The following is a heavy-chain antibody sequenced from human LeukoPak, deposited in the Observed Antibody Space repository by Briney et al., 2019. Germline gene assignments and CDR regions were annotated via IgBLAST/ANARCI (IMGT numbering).Heavy chain of an antibody. J-gene: IGHJ4*02. CDR2: IAGSDGFT. D-gene: IGHD1-26*01. Sequence: PGGSLRLSCAASGFPFSSYAMNWVRQAPGKGPEWVSVIAGSDGFTQYADSVKGRFTISRDNSKYPVYLQMNRLRAEDTALYYCLGSLGYWGQGTLVTVSS. CDR3: LGSLGY. CDR1: GFPFSSYA. V-gene: IGHV3-23*01.